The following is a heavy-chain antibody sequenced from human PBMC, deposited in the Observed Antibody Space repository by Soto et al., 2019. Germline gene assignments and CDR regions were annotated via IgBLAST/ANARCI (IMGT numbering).Heavy chain of an antibody. CDR2: IRSKAYGGTT. CDR1: GFTFGDYA. Sequence: GGSLRLSCTASGFTFGDYAMSWFRQAPGKGLEWVGFIRSKAYGGTTEYAASVKGRFTISRDDSKSIAYLQMNSLKTEDTAVYYCTRDLPEGVHYYGVLFDYWGQGTLVTVSS. CDR3: TRDLPEGVHYYGVLFDY. D-gene: IGHD4-17*01. J-gene: IGHJ4*02. V-gene: IGHV3-49*03.